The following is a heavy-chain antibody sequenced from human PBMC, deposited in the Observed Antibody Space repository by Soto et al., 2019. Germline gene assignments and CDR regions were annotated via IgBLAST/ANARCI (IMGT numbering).Heavy chain of an antibody. CDR2: INGGNGKT. CDR3: ARGVYVGPISNWIDP. D-gene: IGHD1-26*01. V-gene: IGHV1-3*01. Sequence: QVHLVQSGAEVRKPGASVKVSCKASGYTLNYYFMHWVRQAPGQGLEYMGWINGGNGKTKYSQKFQGRVTITRDTAASTGYMEVSSPSMEVTRLYYCARGVYVGPISNWIDPEGQGNLV. CDR1: GYTLNYYF. J-gene: IGHJ5*02.